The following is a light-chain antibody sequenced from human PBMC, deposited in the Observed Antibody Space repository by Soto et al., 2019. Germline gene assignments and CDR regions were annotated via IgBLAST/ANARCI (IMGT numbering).Light chain of an antibody. V-gene: IGKV3-15*01. CDR1: QSVSSN. CDR2: GAS. Sequence: EIVMTQSPATLSVSPGERDTLSCRASQSVSSNLAWYQQKPGQAPRLLIYGASTRATGFPARFSGSGSGTEFTLTISSLQSEDFTVYYCQQYNNWPPLTFGGGTKVEIK. CDR3: QQYNNWPPLT. J-gene: IGKJ4*01.